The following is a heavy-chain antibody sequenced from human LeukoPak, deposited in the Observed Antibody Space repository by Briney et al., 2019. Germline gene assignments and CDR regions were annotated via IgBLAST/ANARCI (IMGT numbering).Heavy chain of an antibody. CDR3: ARDSLPYSGSYCRN. CDR1: GFTFRHYY. CDR2: ISGTGNNK. D-gene: IGHD1-26*01. V-gene: IGHV3-11*04. J-gene: IGHJ4*02. Sequence: GGSLRLSCVTSGFTFRHYYMTWIRQAPGKGLEWVSYISGTGNNKYYADSVKGRFTISRDNAQNTLYLQMNSLRAEDTAVYYCARDSLPYSGSYCRNWGQGTLVTVSS.